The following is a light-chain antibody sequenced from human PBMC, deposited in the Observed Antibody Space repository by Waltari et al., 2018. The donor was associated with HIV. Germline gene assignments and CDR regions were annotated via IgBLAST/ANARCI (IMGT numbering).Light chain of an antibody. CDR1: SGDIGAYDF. J-gene: IGLJ3*02. CDR2: EDS. CDR3: NAYGDSLRVL. Sequence: QSALTQPPSASGPLGQSATISCTGSSGDIGAYDFVSWSQQHPHSSPKLLLYEDSRRPSAVPDRFSGSRSGNTAFLTVAGLQPVDEADYFCNAYGDSLRVLFGGGTNVTVL. V-gene: IGLV2-8*01.